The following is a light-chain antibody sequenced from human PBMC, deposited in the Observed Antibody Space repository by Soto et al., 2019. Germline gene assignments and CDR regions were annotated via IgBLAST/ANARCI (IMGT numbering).Light chain of an antibody. CDR3: QHFGGTTFT. Sequence: EIVLTQSPGTLSLSPLEVSTLSCSASQSVSSSYIAWYQQRPGQTPSLLIYGASTRATGIPDRFSGSGSGTHFTLTISRLEPGDFAVYYCQHFGGTTFTFGQGTRLEIK. J-gene: IGKJ5*01. CDR2: GAS. CDR1: QSVSSSY. V-gene: IGKV3-20*01.